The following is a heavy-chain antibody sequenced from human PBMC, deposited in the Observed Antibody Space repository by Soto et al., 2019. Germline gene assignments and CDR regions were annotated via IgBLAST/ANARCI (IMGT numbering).Heavy chain of an antibody. D-gene: IGHD3-22*01. CDR1: GFTFSSYA. V-gene: IGHV3-23*01. CDR3: AKETYDSSGYPVGGLGY. CDR2: ISGSGGST. Sequence: GGSLRLSCAASGFTFSSYAMSWVRQAPGKGLEWVSAISGSGGSTYYADSVKGRFTISRDNSKNTLYLQMNGLRAEDTAVYYCAKETYDSSGYPVGGLGYWGQGTLVTVSS. J-gene: IGHJ4*02.